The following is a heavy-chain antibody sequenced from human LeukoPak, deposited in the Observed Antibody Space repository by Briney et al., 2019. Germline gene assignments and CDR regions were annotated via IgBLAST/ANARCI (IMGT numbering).Heavy chain of an antibody. CDR1: GYTFTSYY. CDR2: INPSGGST. D-gene: IGHD2-2*02. J-gene: IGHJ4*02. CDR3: ARQVVPAAISTWAIQIDY. V-gene: IGHV1-46*01. Sequence: ASVKVSCKASGYTFTSYYMHWVRQAPGQGLEWMGIINPSGGSTSYAQKFQGRVTMTRDTSTSTVYMELSSLRSEDTAVYYCARQVVPAAISTWAIQIDYWGQGTLVTVSS.